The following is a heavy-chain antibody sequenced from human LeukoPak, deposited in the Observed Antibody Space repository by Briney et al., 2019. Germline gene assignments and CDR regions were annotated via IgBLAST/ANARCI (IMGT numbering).Heavy chain of an antibody. CDR3: ARAEGNYYGSGSYFFSLQYYFDY. J-gene: IGHJ4*02. D-gene: IGHD3-10*01. CDR1: GFTFSSYW. Sequence: GGSLRLTCVASGFTFSSYWMTWVRQAPGTGLEWVVNIQEDGTERNYVDSVKGRFTISRDNAKNSVYLQMDSLRVEDTAVYYCARAEGNYYGSGSYFFSLQYYFDYWGQGTLVTVSS. V-gene: IGHV3-7*01. CDR2: IQEDGTER.